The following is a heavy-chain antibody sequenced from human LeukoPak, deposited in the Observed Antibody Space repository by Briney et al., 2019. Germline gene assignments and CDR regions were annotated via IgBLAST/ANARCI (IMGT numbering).Heavy chain of an antibody. V-gene: IGHV1-69*13. CDR3: ARDGGPHYYDSSGYYNY. J-gene: IGHJ4*02. CDR2: IIPIFGTA. Sequence: ASVKVSCKASGGTFSSYAISWVRQAPGQGLEWMGGIIPIFGTANYAQKFQGRVTITADESTSTAYMELSSLRSEDTAVYYCARDGGPHYYDSSGYYNYWGQGTLVTVSS. CDR1: GGTFSSYA. D-gene: IGHD3-22*01.